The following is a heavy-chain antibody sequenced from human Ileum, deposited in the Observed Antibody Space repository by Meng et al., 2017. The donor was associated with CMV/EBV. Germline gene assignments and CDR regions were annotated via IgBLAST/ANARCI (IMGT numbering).Heavy chain of an antibody. J-gene: IGHJ4*02. V-gene: IGHV1-18*01. Sequence: QFHLVQSGAEVKESGSSVKVSCQASGYTFGSQDFTWVRQAPGQGLEWMGWINSYNGDTNYAQKFQGRVTMTTDTSTSTAYMELNSLKSDDTAVYYCARGIDYWGQGTLVTVSS. CDR1: GYTFGSQD. CDR2: INSYNGDT. CDR3: ARGIDY.